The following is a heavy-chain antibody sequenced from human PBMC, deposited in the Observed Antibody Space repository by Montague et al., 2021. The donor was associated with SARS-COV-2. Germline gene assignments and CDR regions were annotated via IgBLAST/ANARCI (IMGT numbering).Heavy chain of an antibody. D-gene: IGHD6-19*01. J-gene: IGHJ4*02. Sequence: PALVKPTQTLTLTRTFSGFSLSTSGMCVSWIRQPPGKALEWLALIDWDDDKYYSTSLKTRLTISKDTSKNQVVLTMTNMDPVDTATYYCARISAWYSSGWSAFDYWGKGTPVAVSS. CDR3: ARISAWYSSGWSAFDY. V-gene: IGHV2-70*01. CDR2: IDWDDDK. CDR1: GFSLSTSGMC.